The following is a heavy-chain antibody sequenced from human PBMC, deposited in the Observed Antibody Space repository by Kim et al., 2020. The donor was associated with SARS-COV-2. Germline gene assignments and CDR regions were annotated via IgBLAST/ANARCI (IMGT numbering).Heavy chain of an antibody. CDR2: ST. D-gene: IGHD7-27*01. V-gene: IGHV3-23*01. CDR3: AKVGTGPFDY. J-gene: IGHJ4*02. Sequence: STTHADAVKGRFTTARDNSNNTLHLQMTSLRAEDTAVYYCAKVGTGPFDYWGQGTLVTVSS.